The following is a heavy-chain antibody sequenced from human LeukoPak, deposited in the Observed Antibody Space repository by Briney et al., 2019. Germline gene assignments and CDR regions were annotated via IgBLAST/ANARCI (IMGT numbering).Heavy chain of an antibody. CDR3: AREDSSGWYVVVDY. Sequence: PGGSLRLSCAASGSTFSSYWMHWVRQAPGKGLVWVSRINSDGSSTSYADSVKGRFTISRDNAKNTLYLQMNSLRAEDTAVYYCAREDSSGWYVVVDYWGQGTLVTVSS. J-gene: IGHJ4*02. V-gene: IGHV3-74*01. D-gene: IGHD6-19*01. CDR1: GSTFSSYW. CDR2: INSDGSST.